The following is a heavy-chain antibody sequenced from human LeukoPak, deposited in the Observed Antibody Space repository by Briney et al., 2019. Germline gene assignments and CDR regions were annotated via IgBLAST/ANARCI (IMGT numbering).Heavy chain of an antibody. CDR2: INCKANGYDP. J-gene: IGHJ5*02. Sequence: GGTLTLTCAASRLTFSDSDLHWVRQASGKGLEWVGRINCKANGYDPAFAASVKGRFTISRDESKNTVYLQMNSLKTEDTAVYYCTRYMTAAGIRGGWFDPWGQGTLVTVSS. V-gene: IGHV3-73*01. CDR1: RLTFSDSD. D-gene: IGHD6-13*01. CDR3: TRYMTAAGIRGGWFDP.